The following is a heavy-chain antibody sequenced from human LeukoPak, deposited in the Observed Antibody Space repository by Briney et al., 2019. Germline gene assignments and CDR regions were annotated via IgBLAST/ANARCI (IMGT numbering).Heavy chain of an antibody. CDR1: RGSISTYY. Sequence: SETLSLTCTISRGSISTYYWSWIRQTPGTTREWIGNIHYTGRTRYNPSLESRVTMSLDTPKNEFSLRPTSMTAADSAVYYCARGRPDPQNSDYWDYWGQGILVTVSS. J-gene: IGHJ4*02. V-gene: IGHV4-59*13. CDR2: IHYTGRT. CDR3: ARGRPDPQNSDYWDY. D-gene: IGHD3-22*01.